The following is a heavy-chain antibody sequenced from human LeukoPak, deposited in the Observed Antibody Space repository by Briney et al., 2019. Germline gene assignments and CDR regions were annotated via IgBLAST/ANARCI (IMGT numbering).Heavy chain of an antibody. D-gene: IGHD2/OR15-2a*01. Sequence: GGSLRLSCAASGFTFSDAWMSWVRQAPGKGLEWVADIKEDGSEEYYVDSVKGRFTISRDNAQRSLFLQMKSLRAEDTAVYYCARDEGVVGLYAKWGQGTLVTVST. CDR2: IKEDGSEE. CDR1: GFTFSDAW. V-gene: IGHV3-7*05. CDR3: ARDEGVVGLYAK. J-gene: IGHJ4*02.